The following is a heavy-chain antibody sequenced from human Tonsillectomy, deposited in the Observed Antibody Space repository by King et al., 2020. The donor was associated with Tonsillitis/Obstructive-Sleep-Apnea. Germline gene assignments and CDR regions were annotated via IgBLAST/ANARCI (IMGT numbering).Heavy chain of an antibody. CDR3: AIGTSGYYSWFDP. Sequence: QLVQSGAEVKKPGESLKISCKGSDYTFSRFWIAWVRQMPGKGLEWLGIIYPSDSDTRYSPSFRGQFTISVDTSISTAYLQWSSLKASDTAMYYCAIGTSGYYSWFDPWGQGTLVTVSS. CDR2: IYPSDSDT. V-gene: IGHV5-51*01. D-gene: IGHD3-3*01. CDR1: DYTFSRFW. J-gene: IGHJ5*02.